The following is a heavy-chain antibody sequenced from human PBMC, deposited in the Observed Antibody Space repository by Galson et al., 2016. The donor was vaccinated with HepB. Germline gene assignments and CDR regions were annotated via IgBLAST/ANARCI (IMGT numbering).Heavy chain of an antibody. V-gene: IGHV4-59*08. Sequence: SETLSLTCTVSGVSISSYYWSWFRQPPEKGLEWIGYAFYSGITNYNPSLKSRVTISIATSKNQFSLKLSSVTAADTAVYYCARGEGYNLYWGQGTLVTVSS. CDR1: GVSISSYY. CDR2: AFYSGIT. J-gene: IGHJ4*02. CDR3: ARGEGYNLY. D-gene: IGHD5-24*01.